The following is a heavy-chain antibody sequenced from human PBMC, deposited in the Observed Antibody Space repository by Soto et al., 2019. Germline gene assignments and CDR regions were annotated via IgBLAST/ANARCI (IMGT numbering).Heavy chain of an antibody. CDR2: ISSSSSTI. J-gene: IGHJ5*02. D-gene: IGHD6-13*01. CDR3: ARAAAGMGPNRPVDP. V-gene: IGHV3-48*01. Sequence: GGSLRLSCAASGFTFSSYSMNWVRQAPGKGLEWVSYISSSSSTIYYADSVKGRFTISRDNAKNSLYLQMNSLRAEDTAVYYCARAAAGMGPNRPVDPWGQGTLVTVSS. CDR1: GFTFSSYS.